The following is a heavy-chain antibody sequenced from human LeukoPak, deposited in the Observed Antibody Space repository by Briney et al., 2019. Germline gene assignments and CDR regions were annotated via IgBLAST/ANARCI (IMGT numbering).Heavy chain of an antibody. D-gene: IGHD2-21*01. V-gene: IGHV4-39*07. CDR1: GGSISSPTYF. CDR2: IYSGGNT. Sequence: PSETLSLTCTVSGGSISSPTYFWGWIRQPPGKGLEWIGSIYSGGNTYYNPSLNSRITISLDTSKNQFSLNLRSMQASDTAVYYCARAFCVGECFVLHIFFDSWGQGTLVTVSS. CDR3: ARAFCVGECFVLHIFFDS. J-gene: IGHJ4*02.